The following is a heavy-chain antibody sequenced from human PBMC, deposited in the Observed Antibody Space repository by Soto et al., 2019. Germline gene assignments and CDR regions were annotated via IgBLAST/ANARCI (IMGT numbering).Heavy chain of an antibody. D-gene: IGHD1-26*01. CDR2: IYSGGST. CDR3: ARQDFMGADYYYYGMDV. Sequence: GGSLRLSCAASGFTVSSNYMSWVRQAPGKGLEWVSVIYSGGSTYYADSVKGRLTISRDNSKNTLYLQMNSLRAEDTAVYYCARQDFMGADYYYYGMDVWGQGTTVTVSS. J-gene: IGHJ6*02. V-gene: IGHV3-53*01. CDR1: GFTVSSNY.